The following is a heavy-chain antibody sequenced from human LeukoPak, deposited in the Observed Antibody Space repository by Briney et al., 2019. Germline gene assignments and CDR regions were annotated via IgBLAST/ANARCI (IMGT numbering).Heavy chain of an antibody. CDR2: ISYDGSNK. CDR1: GFTFSSYG. J-gene: IGHJ4*02. D-gene: IGHD6-19*01. CDR3: ANAWSPLIAVAGDPIDY. V-gene: IGHV3-30*18. Sequence: GGSLRLSCAASGFTFSSYGMHWVRQAPGKGLEWVAVISYDGSNKFYADSVKGRFTISRDNSKNTLYLQMNTLRAEDTAVYYRANAWSPLIAVAGDPIDYWGQGTLVTVSP.